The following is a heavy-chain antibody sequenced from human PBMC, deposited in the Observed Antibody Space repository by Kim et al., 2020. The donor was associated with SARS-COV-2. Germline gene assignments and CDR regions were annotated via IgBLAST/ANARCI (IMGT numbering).Heavy chain of an antibody. D-gene: IGHD6-19*01. CDR2: INPNSGGT. V-gene: IGHV1-2*02. CDR1: GYTFTGYY. Sequence: ASVKVSCKASGYTFTGYYMHWVRQAPGQGLEWMGWINPNSGGTNYAQKFQGRVTMTRDTSISTAYMELSRLRSDDTAVYYCARDRIGIAVAGKVNWFDPWGQGTLVTVSS. J-gene: IGHJ5*02. CDR3: ARDRIGIAVAGKVNWFDP.